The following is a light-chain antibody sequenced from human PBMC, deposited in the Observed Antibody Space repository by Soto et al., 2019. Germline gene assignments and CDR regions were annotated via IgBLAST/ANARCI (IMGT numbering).Light chain of an antibody. CDR3: RAWDSSTVV. Sequence: SYELTQPPSVSVSPGQTAGITCSGDKLGSKYVCWYQQKPGQSPVVVIYQDSKRPSGIPERFSGSNSENTATLTISGTQAMDEADYYCRAWDSSTVVFGGGTKLTVL. V-gene: IGLV3-1*01. CDR2: QDS. J-gene: IGLJ2*01. CDR1: KLGSKY.